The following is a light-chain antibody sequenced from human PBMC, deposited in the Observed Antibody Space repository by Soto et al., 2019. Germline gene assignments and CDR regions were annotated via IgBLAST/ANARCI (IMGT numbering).Light chain of an antibody. CDR3: MQALQTPFT. CDR2: MGS. Sequence: DIVMTQSPLSLPVTPGEPASISCRSSQSLLHGNGYNYLDWYLQKPGQSPQLLIYMGSNRASGAPDRFSGSGSGTDFTLKISSVEAADVGVYYCMQALQTPFTFGPGTKV. J-gene: IGKJ3*01. CDR1: QSLLHGNGYNY. V-gene: IGKV2-28*01.